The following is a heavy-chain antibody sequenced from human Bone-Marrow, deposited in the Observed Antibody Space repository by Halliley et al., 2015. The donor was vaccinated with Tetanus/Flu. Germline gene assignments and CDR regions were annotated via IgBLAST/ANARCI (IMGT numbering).Heavy chain of an antibody. D-gene: IGHD3-10*01. J-gene: IGHJ3*01. CDR3: ARPITMVRGVITFDF. Sequence: GWIVPSASYPIYSPPFQGRVPLSVDKSISAAYLQLRSLRASDTAMYYCARPITMVRGVITFDFWGQGTMVTVSS. V-gene: IGHV5-10-1*01. CDR2: IVPSASYP.